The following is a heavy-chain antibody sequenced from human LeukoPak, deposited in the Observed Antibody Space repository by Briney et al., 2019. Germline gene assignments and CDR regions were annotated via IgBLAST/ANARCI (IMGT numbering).Heavy chain of an antibody. D-gene: IGHD3-10*01. CDR2: IYSGAST. V-gene: IGHV3-53*01. Sequence: GGSLRLSCAASGFTFSNYDMSWVRQAPGKGLEWVSVIYSGASTYYADSVKGRFTISRDNSKNTLYLQMNSLRAEDTAVYYCASYGSGSRFDYWGQGTLVTVSS. J-gene: IGHJ4*02. CDR1: GFTFSNYD. CDR3: ASYGSGSRFDY.